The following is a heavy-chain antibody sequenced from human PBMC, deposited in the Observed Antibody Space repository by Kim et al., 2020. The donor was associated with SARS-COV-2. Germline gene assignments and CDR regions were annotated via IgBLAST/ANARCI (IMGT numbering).Heavy chain of an antibody. J-gene: IGHJ6*02. Sequence: SETLSLTCTVSGGSISSYYWSWIRQPPGKGLEWIGYIYYSGSTNYNPSLKSRVTISVDTSKNQFSLKLSSVTAADTAVYYCARPREVLRYFDWLGGMDVWGQGTTVTVSS. D-gene: IGHD3-9*01. CDR3: ARPREVLRYFDWLGGMDV. CDR2: IYYSGST. V-gene: IGHV4-59*08. CDR1: GGSISSYY.